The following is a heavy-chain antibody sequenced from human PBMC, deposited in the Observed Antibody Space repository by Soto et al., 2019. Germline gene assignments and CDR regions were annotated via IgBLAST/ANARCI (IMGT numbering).Heavy chain of an antibody. CDR2: IIPIFGTA. J-gene: IGHJ5*02. CDR3: ARATRTRNWFDP. V-gene: IGHV1-69*13. Sequence: SVKVSCKASGGTFSSYAISWVRQAPGQGLEWMGGIIPIFGTANYAQKFRGRVTITADESTSTAYMELSSLRSEDTAVYYCARATRTRNWFDPWGQGTLVTVSS. CDR1: GGTFSSYA.